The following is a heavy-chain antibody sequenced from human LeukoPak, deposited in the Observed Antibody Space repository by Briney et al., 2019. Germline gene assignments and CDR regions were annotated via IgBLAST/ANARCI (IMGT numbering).Heavy chain of an antibody. CDR1: GFTLSSDE. CDR3: ARNSGWYGVS. CDR2: SCYRRGST. D-gene: IGHD6-19*01. V-gene: IGHV3-23*01. Sequence: GGSLRLSCTASGFTLSSDEMSWIRQAPVKGLEWVSTSCYRRGSTYYAYSVRVRFTISRDNSKNTLYLQLNSLSADDTDVSYCARNSGWYGVSWGQGTLVTVSS. J-gene: IGHJ4*02.